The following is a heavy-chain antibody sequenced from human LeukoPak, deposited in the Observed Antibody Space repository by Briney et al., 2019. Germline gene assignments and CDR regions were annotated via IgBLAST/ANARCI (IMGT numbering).Heavy chain of an antibody. J-gene: IGHJ4*02. Sequence: GGSLRLSCAASGFTFSSYAMHWVRQAPGKGLEWVAVISYDGSNKYYADSVKGRFTISRDNSKNTLYLQMNSLRAEDTAVYYCARARDTAMVSPFDYWGQGTLVTVSS. CDR3: ARARDTAMVSPFDY. CDR1: GFTFSSYA. CDR2: ISYDGSNK. D-gene: IGHD5-18*01. V-gene: IGHV3-30-3*01.